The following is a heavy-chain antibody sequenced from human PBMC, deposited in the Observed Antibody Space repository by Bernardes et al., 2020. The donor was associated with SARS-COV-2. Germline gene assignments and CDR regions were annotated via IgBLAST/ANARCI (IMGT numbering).Heavy chain of an antibody. CDR3: ARHKFSIAARPFDY. J-gene: IGHJ4*02. V-gene: IGHV4-39*01. CDR2: VYYTGTT. Sequence: SETLSLTCSVSGASINTTHYYWGWIRQPPGKGLEWIGTVYYTGTTYYNLSLRNRVTISVDTSKEEFSLSLHLTSVTAADTAVYYCARHKFSIAARPFDYWGQGTLVTVSS. D-gene: IGHD6-6*01. CDR1: GASINTTHYY.